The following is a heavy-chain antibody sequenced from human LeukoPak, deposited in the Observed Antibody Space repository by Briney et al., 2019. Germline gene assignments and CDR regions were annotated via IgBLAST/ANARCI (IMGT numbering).Heavy chain of an antibody. Sequence: ASVTVSFTGSGYAFSDHFIHWVRQAPGQGLEWMGWISPKSGGTNYAQKFQGRVTMTRDTSISTVYMELSRLSTDDTAVYYCLSIERGQGTAVTVSS. V-gene: IGHV1-2*02. CDR3: LSIE. CDR2: ISPKSGGT. J-gene: IGHJ6*02. D-gene: IGHD3-16*02. CDR1: GYAFSDHF.